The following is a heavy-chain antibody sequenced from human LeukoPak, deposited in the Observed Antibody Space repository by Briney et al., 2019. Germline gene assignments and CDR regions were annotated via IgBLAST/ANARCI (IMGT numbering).Heavy chain of an antibody. CDR2: IHYSGST. CDR1: GFSLSTSGVA. J-gene: IGHJ4*02. D-gene: IGHD2-2*01. Sequence: SGPTLVNPTQTLTLTCTFSGFSLSTSGVAVGWIRQPPGKGLEWIGSIHYSGSTTYNPSLKSRVTISVDTSKNQFSLKLSSVTAADTAVYYCARRLGGTSTGFDYWGQGTLVTVSS. CDR3: ARRLGGTSTGFDY. V-gene: IGHV4-61*05.